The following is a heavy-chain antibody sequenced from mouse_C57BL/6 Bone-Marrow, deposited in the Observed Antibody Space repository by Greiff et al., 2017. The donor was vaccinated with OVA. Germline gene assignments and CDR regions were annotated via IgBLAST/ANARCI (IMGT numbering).Heavy chain of an antibody. D-gene: IGHD1-1*01. CDR1: GFTFSSYA. J-gene: IGHJ1*03. Sequence: EVMLVESGGGLVKPGGSLKLSCAASGFTFSSYAMSWVRQTPEKRLEWVATISDGGSYTYYPDNVKGRFTISRDNATNNLYLQMSHLKSEDTAMYYGAREGSTVVATDWYFDVWGTGTTVTVSS. CDR3: AREGSTVVATDWYFDV. V-gene: IGHV5-4*01. CDR2: ISDGGSYT.